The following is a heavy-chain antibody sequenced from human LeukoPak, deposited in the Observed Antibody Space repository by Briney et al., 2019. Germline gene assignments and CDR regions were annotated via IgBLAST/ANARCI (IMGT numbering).Heavy chain of an antibody. J-gene: IGHJ4*02. CDR3: VRGSGGDGYSYWGDY. Sequence: AGSLRLSCAASGFTLSHYGMHWVRQAPGMGLEWVAVIWFDGGKIHYPDSVKGRFTISRDNSKNTLYLQMDNLRADDTAVYYCVRGSGGDGYSYWGDYWGQGTLVTVSP. V-gene: IGHV3-33*01. D-gene: IGHD5-24*01. CDR2: IWFDGGKI. CDR1: GFTLSHYG.